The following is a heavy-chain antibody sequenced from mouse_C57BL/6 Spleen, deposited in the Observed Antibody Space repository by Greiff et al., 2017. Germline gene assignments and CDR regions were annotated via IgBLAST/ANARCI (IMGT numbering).Heavy chain of an antibody. CDR1: GYAFSSSW. V-gene: IGHV1-82*01. Sequence: VQLQQSGPELVKPGASVKISCKASGYAFSSSWMNWVKQRPGKGLEWIGRISPGDGDTNYNGKFKGKATLTADKSSSTAYMQLSSLTSEDSAVYFCARSTSYDYAWFAYWGQGTLVTVSA. CDR2: ISPGDGDT. CDR3: ARSTSYDYAWFAY. D-gene: IGHD2-4*01. J-gene: IGHJ3*01.